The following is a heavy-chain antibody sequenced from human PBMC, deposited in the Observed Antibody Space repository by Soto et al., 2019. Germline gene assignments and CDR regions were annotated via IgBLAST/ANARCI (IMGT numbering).Heavy chain of an antibody. V-gene: IGHV1-18*01. CDR3: ATAAGAYYYYYGMDV. J-gene: IGHJ6*02. CDR2: ISAYNGNT. Sequence: QVQLVQSGAEVKKPGASVKVSCKASGYTFTSYGISWVRQAPGQGLEWMGWISAYNGNTNYAQKLQGRVTMTTDTSRSTAYMELRSLTSDDTAVYYCATAAGAYYYYYGMDVWGRGTTVTVSS. CDR1: GYTFTSYG. D-gene: IGHD6-19*01.